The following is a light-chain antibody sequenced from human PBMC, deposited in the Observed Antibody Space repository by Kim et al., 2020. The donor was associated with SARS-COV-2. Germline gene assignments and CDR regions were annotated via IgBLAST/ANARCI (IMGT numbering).Light chain of an antibody. Sequence: QSVLTQPPSASGTPGQRVTISCSGSSSNIGSNYVYWYQQLPGTAPKILIYRNNQRPSGVPDRFSGSKSGTSASLAISGLRSEDEADYYCAAWDDSLSVLFGGGTQLTVL. CDR2: RNN. J-gene: IGLJ2*01. CDR3: AAWDDSLSVL. V-gene: IGLV1-47*01. CDR1: SSNIGSNY.